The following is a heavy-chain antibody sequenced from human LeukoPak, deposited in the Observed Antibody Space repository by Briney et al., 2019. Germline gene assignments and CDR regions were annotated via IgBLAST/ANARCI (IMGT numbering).Heavy chain of an antibody. D-gene: IGHD6-19*01. CDR1: GFSVSDKY. CDR2: IYTAGDT. CDR3: TSGQMFTSGGFDD. J-gene: IGHJ4*02. V-gene: IGHV3-53*01. Sequence: SGGSLRLSCAASGFSVSDKYMGWVRQAPGKGLEWVSVIYTAGDTFYPDSVRGRFSISRDTSRNMVNLQMNSLRAEDTALYYSTSGQMFTSGGFDDWGRGTLVTVSS.